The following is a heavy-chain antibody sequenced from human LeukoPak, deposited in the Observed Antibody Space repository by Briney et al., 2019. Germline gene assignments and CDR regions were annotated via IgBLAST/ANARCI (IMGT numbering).Heavy chain of an antibody. CDR3: PRRGSGWFGELCLNY. J-gene: IGHJ4*02. CDR2: INHSGST. D-gene: IGHD3-10*01. CDR1: GASFSGYY. Sequence: NTSETLSLTCAVYGASFSGYYWSWIRQPPGKGLEWIGEINHSGSTNYNPSLKSRVTISVDTSKNQFSLKLSSVTAADTAVYSCPRRGSGWFGELCLNYWGQGTLVTVSS. V-gene: IGHV4-34*01.